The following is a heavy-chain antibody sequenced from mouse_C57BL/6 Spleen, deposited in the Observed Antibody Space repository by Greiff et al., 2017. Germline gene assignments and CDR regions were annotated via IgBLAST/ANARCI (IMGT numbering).Heavy chain of an antibody. J-gene: IGHJ2*01. CDR1: GYAFSSSW. D-gene: IGHD3-2*02. CDR2: IYPGDGDT. V-gene: IGHV1-82*01. CDR3: ARSGGRGRYFDY. Sequence: VKLMESGPELVKPGASVKISCKASGYAFSSSWMNWVKQRPGKGLEWIGRIYPGDGDTNYNGKFKGKATLTADKSSSTAYMQLSSLTSEDSAVYFCARSGGRGRYFDYWGQGTTLTVSS.